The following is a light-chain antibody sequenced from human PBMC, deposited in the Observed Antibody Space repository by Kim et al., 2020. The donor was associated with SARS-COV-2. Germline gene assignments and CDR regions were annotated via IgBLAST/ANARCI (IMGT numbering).Light chain of an antibody. V-gene: IGLV3-21*03. Sequence: APGKTAPITCGGNDIGSKSVPWYQQKPRQAPVVVVFSDTDRPSGIPERFSGSNSGNTATLTISRVEAGDEADYYCQVWDSGSDLWVFGGGTQLTVL. CDR2: SDT. CDR1: DIGSKS. J-gene: IGLJ3*02. CDR3: QVWDSGSDLWV.